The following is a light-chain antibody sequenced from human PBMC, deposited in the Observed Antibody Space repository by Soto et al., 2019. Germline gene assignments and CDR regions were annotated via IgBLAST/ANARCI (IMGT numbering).Light chain of an antibody. CDR3: QQYGSSLFT. CDR2: GTS. V-gene: IGKV3-20*01. CDR1: QSVSSKY. J-gene: IGKJ3*01. Sequence: EIVLTQSPGTLSLSPGERATLSCRASQSVSSKYLAWYQQKPGQAHRVLIYGTSIRASGVPERFSGGGSGTDFTITITRLEPEDFAVYYCQQYGSSLFTFGHGTKVDFK.